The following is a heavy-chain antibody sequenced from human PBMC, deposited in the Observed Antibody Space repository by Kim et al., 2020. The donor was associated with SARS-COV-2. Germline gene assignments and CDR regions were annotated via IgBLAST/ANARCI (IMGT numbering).Heavy chain of an antibody. V-gene: IGHV4-59*01. CDR1: GGSISSYY. J-gene: IGHJ4*02. CDR3: ARDSGSYIDY. Sequence: SETLSLTCTVSGGSISSYYWSWIRQPPGKGLEWIGYIYYSGSTNYNPSLKSRVTISVDTSKNQFPLKLSSVTAADTAVYYCARDSGSYIDYWGQGTLVTVSS. D-gene: IGHD1-26*01. CDR2: IYYSGST.